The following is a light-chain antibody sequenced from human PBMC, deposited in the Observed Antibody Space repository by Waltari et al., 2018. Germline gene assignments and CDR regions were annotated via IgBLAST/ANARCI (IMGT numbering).Light chain of an antibody. V-gene: IGKV4-1*01. CDR1: QSVLYSSDNKNY. CDR3: QQYYSSPRT. CDR2: LAS. Sequence: DIVMTQSPDSLAVSLGERATLNCKSSQSVLYSSDNKNYLAWYQQKPGQPPNLLIYLASTRESGVPDRFSGSGSGTDFTLTISSLQAEDVAVYYCQQYYSSPRTFGQGTKVEIK. J-gene: IGKJ1*01.